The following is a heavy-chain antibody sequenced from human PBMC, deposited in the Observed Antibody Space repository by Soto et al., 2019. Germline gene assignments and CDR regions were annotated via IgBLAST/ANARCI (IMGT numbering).Heavy chain of an antibody. V-gene: IGHV2-5*01. CDR1: GFSPSTSGVG. D-gene: IGHD3-3*01. CDR2: SYWNDDK. CDR3: AHSPSYYVFWSGYQDYYYYGMDV. Sequence: SGPTLVNPTHTLTLTCTFSGFSPSTSGVGVGWIRPPPGKALEWLARSYWNDDKRYSPSLKSRLTITKDTSKNQVVLTMTNMDPVDTATSYCAHSPSYYVFWSGYQDYYYYGMDVWGQGTTVTVSS. J-gene: IGHJ6*02.